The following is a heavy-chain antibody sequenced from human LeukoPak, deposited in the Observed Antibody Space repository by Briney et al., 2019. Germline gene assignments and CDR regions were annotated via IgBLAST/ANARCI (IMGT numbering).Heavy chain of an antibody. J-gene: IGHJ4*02. V-gene: IGHV3-30*02. CDR1: GFTFSNYG. CDR3: AHGAMYQLDY. D-gene: IGHD2-2*01. CDR2: IRDDGSNK. Sequence: GGSLRLSCAASGFTFSNYGMHWVRQAPGKGLEWVTFIRDDGSNKYYADSVKGRFTISRDNSKNTLYLQMNSLRAEDTAVYYCAHGAMYQLDYWGQGTLVTVSS.